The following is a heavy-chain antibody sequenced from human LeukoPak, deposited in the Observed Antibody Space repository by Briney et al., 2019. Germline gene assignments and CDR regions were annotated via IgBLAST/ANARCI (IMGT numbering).Heavy chain of an antibody. CDR1: GGSFSGYY. CDR2: INHSGST. V-gene: IGHV4-34*01. J-gene: IGHJ4*02. CDR3: ARRGSEDIVVVVATYFDY. D-gene: IGHD2-15*01. Sequence: SETLSLTCGVYGGSFSGYYWRWIRQPPGKGLEWIGEINHSGSTNYNPSLKSRVTISVDTSKNQFSLKLSSVTAADTAVYYCARRGSEDIVVVVATYFDYWGQGTLVTVSS.